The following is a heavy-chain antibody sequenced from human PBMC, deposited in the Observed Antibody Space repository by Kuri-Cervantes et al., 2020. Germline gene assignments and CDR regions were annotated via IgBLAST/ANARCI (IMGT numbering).Heavy chain of an antibody. CDR3: ARDYVSGYYLTTFDY. CDR2: ISWDGGST. Sequence: GGSLRLSCAASGFTFDDYAMHWVRQAPGKGLEWVSLISWDGGSTGYADSVKGRFTISRDNAKNSLYLQMNSLRAEDTALYYCARDYVSGYYLTTFDYWGQGTLVTVSS. CDR1: GFTFDDYA. V-gene: IGHV3-20*04. D-gene: IGHD3-22*01. J-gene: IGHJ4*02.